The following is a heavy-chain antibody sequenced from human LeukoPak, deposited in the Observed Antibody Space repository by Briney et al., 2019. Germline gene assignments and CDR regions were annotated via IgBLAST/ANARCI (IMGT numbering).Heavy chain of an antibody. CDR2: FDPEDGET. D-gene: IGHD3-16*01. Sequence: ASVKVSCKVSGYTLTELSMHWVRQAPGKGLEWMGGFDPEDGETIYAQKFQGRVTMTTDTSTSTAYMELRSLRSDDTAVYYCAREKGGFDIWGQGTMVTASS. CDR1: GYTLTELS. CDR3: AREKGGFDI. V-gene: IGHV1-24*01. J-gene: IGHJ3*02.